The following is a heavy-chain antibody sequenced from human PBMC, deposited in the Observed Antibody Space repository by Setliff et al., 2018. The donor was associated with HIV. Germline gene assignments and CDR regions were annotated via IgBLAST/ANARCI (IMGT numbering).Heavy chain of an antibody. Sequence: PSETLSLTCSVSGGSVNSGGYYWSWIRQPAGKELEWIGHIYNDGSTIYNPSLKSRLTISLDTSKSEFSLRLTSVTAADTAVYYCASEARTRSTYYYSMDVWGKGTTVTVSS. CDR1: GGSVNSGGYY. J-gene: IGHJ6*03. V-gene: IGHV4-61*09. D-gene: IGHD2-2*01. CDR2: IYNDGST. CDR3: ASEARTRSTYYYSMDV.